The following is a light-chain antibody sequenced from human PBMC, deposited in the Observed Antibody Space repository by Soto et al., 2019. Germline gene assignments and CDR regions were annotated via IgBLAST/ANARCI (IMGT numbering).Light chain of an antibody. CDR1: QSVSSY. Sequence: EIVLTQSPGTLSLSQGERATLSCRASQSVSSYLAWYQQKPGQAPRLLIYDASNRATGIPARFSGSGSGTDFTLTISSLEPEDFAVYYCQQRSNWPPSLGQGTRLEIK. CDR3: QQRSNWPPS. J-gene: IGKJ5*01. V-gene: IGKV3-11*01. CDR2: DAS.